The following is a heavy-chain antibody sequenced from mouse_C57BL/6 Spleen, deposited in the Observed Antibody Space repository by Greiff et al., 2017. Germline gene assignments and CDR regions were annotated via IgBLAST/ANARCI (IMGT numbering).Heavy chain of an antibody. CDR3: ARKGAYYGNFLDY. V-gene: IGHV1-52*01. D-gene: IGHD2-1*01. CDR1: GYTFTSYW. CDR2: IDPSDSET. J-gene: IGHJ2*01. Sequence: QVQLQQPGAELVRPGSSVKLSCKASGYTFTSYWMHWVKQRPIQGLEWIGNIDPSDSETHYNQKFKDKATLTVDKSSSTAYMQLSSLTSEDSAVYYCARKGAYYGNFLDYWGQGTTLTVSS.